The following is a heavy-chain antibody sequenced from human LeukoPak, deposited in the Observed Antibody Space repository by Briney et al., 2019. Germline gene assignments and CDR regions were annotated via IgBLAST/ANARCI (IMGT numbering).Heavy chain of an antibody. CDR2: ISGSGGST. D-gene: IGHD3-9*01. V-gene: IGHV3-23*01. CDR3: AKSHYDILTGHDY. CDR1: GFTFSSYA. J-gene: IGHJ4*02. Sequence: GGSLRLSCAASGFTFSSYAMSWVRQAPGKGLEWVSAISGSGGSTYYADSVKGRFTISRDNSKNTLYLQINSLRAEDTAVYYCAKSHYDILTGHDYWGQGTLVTVSS.